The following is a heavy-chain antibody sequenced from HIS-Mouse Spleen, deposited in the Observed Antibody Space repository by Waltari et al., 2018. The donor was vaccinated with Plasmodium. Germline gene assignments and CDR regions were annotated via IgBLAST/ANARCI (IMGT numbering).Heavy chain of an antibody. V-gene: IGHV1-2*02. Sequence: QVQLVQSGAEVKKPGASVKVSCKASGYTFTGYYMHWVRQAPGQGLEWMGWITPNRGGKNVAQKFKGRVTMTRDTAISTAYMELSRLRSDDTAVYYCARVLGYKAAAGTFVEYFQHWGQGTLVTVSS. J-gene: IGHJ1*01. CDR3: ARVLGYKAAAGTFVEYFQH. D-gene: IGHD6-13*01. CDR2: ITPNRGGK. CDR1: GYTFTGYY.